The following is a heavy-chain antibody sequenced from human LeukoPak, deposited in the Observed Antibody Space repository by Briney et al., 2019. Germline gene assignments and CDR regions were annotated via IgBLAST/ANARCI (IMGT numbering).Heavy chain of an antibody. V-gene: IGHV4-34*01. Sequence: PSETLSLTCAVYGGSFSGYYWSWIRQPPGKGLEWIGEINHSGSTNYNPSLKSRVTISVDTSKNQFSLKLSSVTAADTAVYYCARGKKRAARTPYYFDHWGQGTLVTVSS. CDR1: GGSFSGYY. J-gene: IGHJ4*02. CDR2: INHSGST. CDR3: ARGKKRAARTPYYFDH. D-gene: IGHD6-6*01.